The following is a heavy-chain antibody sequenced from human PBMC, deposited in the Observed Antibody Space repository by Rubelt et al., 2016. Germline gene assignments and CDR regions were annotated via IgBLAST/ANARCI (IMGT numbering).Heavy chain of an antibody. CDR1: GYTFTSYG. Sequence: QVQLVQSGAEVKKPGASVKVSCKASGYTFTSYGISWVRQAPGQGLEWMGWISAYNGNTNYAQKLQGRVTVDTKTAQGRVDMELRSLRFEDTAVYYCAGEAPRFGVRFLDHYGMDVWGQGTTVTVSS. V-gene: IGHV1-18*01. CDR2: ISAYNGNT. J-gene: IGHJ6*02. D-gene: IGHD3-3*01. CDR3: AGEAPRFGVRFLDHYGMDV.